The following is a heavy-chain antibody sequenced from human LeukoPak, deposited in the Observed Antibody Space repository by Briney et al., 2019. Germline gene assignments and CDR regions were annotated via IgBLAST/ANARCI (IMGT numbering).Heavy chain of an antibody. V-gene: IGHV3-30*18. J-gene: IGHJ4*02. Sequence: GGSLRLSCAASGFTFSNYGMLWVRQAPGKGLDWVAVVSYGGSDKHCADSVKGRFTISRDNSKNTLYLQLNSLRGDATAVYYCANRFCTSSGCGVAYWGQGTLVTVSS. CDR1: GFTFSNYG. D-gene: IGHD2-2*01. CDR2: VSYGGSDK. CDR3: ANRFCTSSGCGVAY.